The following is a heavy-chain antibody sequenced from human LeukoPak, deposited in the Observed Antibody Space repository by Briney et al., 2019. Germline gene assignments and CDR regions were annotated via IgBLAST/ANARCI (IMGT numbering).Heavy chain of an antibody. CDR3: ARQNDFRLDY. J-gene: IGHJ4*02. Sequence: KNGESLKISCKGSGYSFTNYWIGWVRQMPGKGLEWMGIIYPGDSDTRYSPSLQGQVTISVDTSIGTAYLQWSSLKASDTAIYYCARQNDFRLDYWGQGTLVTVSS. D-gene: IGHD3-3*01. CDR2: IYPGDSDT. CDR1: GYSFTNYW. V-gene: IGHV5-51*01.